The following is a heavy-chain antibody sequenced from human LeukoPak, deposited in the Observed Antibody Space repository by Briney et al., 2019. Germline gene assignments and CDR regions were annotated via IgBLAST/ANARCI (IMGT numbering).Heavy chain of an antibody. J-gene: IGHJ4*02. CDR3: AREDGSGSYYLYYFDY. CDR1: GFTFSGYS. V-gene: IGHV3-21*01. CDR2: ICSGSTCI. Sequence: GGSLRLSCAAFGFTFSGYSMNWVRQAPGKGREWVSSICSGSTCIYYADSVKGRFTISRDNAKNSLYLQMNSLRAEDTAVYYCAREDGSGSYYLYYFDYWGQGTLVTVSS. D-gene: IGHD3-10*01.